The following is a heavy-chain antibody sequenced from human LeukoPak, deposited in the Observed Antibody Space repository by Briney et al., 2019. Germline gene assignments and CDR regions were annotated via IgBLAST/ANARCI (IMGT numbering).Heavy chain of an antibody. V-gene: IGHV3-21*01. CDR2: ISSSSSYI. CDR3: ASLLGDQLWFPHDY. Sequence: GGSLRLSCAASGFTFSSYNMNWVRQAPGKGLEWVSSISSSSSYIYYADSVKGRFTISRDNAKNSLYLQMNSLRVEDTAVYYCASLLGDQLWFPHDYWGQGTLVTVSS. J-gene: IGHJ4*02. CDR1: GFTFSSYN. D-gene: IGHD5-18*01.